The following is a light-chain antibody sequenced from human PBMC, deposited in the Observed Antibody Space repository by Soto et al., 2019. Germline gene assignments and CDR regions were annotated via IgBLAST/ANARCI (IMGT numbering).Light chain of an antibody. V-gene: IGKV3-20*01. J-gene: IGKJ5*01. Sequence: EIVLTQSPVTLSLSPGERATLSCRASQSVSSSYLAWYQQKPGQAPRLLIYGASSRATGIPDRFSGSGSGTDFTLTTSRLEPEDFAVYYCQQYGSSITFGQGTRLEIK. CDR2: GAS. CDR3: QQYGSSIT. CDR1: QSVSSSY.